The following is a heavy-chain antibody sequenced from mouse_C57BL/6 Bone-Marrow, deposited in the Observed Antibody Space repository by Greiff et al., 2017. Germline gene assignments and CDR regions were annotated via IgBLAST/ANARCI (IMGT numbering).Heavy chain of an antibody. CDR1: GFHIKDAY. J-gene: IGHJ3*01. V-gene: IGHV14-4*01. CDR3: TTEDAWFAY. Sequence: VKLQQSGAELVRPGASVQLSCPPSGFHIKDAYMHWVKQRPEQGLEWIGWIDPENGDPEYASKFQGKATITADTSSNTAQLQLSSLTSEDTAVYYCTTEDAWFAYWGQGTLGTVSA. CDR2: IDPENGDP.